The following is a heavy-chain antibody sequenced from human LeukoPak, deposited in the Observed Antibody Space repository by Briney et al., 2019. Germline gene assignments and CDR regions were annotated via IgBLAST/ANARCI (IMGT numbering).Heavy chain of an antibody. Sequence: GASVKVSCKASGYTFTSYYMHWVRQAPGQGLEWMGIINPSGGSTSYAQKFQGRVTMTRDTSTSTVYMELSSLRSEDTAVYYCARGIGVVVVAASLDYWGQGTLVTVSS. J-gene: IGHJ4*02. V-gene: IGHV1-46*01. D-gene: IGHD2-15*01. CDR2: INPSGGST. CDR1: GYTFTSYY. CDR3: ARGIGVVVVAASLDY.